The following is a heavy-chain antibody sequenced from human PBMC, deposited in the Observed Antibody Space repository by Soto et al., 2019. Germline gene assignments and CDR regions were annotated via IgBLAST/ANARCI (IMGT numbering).Heavy chain of an antibody. CDR2: ISAYNGNT. CDR1: GYTFTSYG. J-gene: IGHJ6*03. V-gene: IGHV1-18*01. CDR3: ARVTGTTWNYYYYYMDV. Sequence: ASVKVSCKASGYTFTSYGISWVRQAPGQGLEWMGWISAYNGNTNYAQKLQGRVTMTTDTSTSTAYMELRSLRSDDTAVYYCARVTGTTWNYYYYYMDVWGKGTTVTVSS. D-gene: IGHD1-7*01.